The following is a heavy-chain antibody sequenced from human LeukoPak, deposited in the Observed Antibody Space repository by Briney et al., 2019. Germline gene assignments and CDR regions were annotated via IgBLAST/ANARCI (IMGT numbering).Heavy chain of an antibody. CDR2: IKADSGGT. Sequence: ASVKVSCKASGYTFTGYYMHWVRQAPGQGLEWMGWIKADSGGTNYAQRFQGRVTMTRDTSISTAYMDLSRLRSDGTAVYHCATSGYPYNAFDIWGQGTMVTVSS. CDR1: GYTFTGYY. J-gene: IGHJ3*02. V-gene: IGHV1-2*02. CDR3: ATSGYPYNAFDI. D-gene: IGHD3-22*01.